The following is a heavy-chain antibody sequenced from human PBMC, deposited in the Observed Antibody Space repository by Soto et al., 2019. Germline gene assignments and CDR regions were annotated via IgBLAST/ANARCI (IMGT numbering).Heavy chain of an antibody. V-gene: IGHV3-23*01. Sequence: GGSLRLSCAASGFTFSSYAMSWVRQAPGKGLEWVSAISGSGGSTYYADSVKGRFTISRDNSKNTLYLQMNSLRAEDTAVYYCAKDHGYYYDSSGYSDYWGQGTLVTVS. CDR2: ISGSGGST. CDR1: GFTFSSYA. J-gene: IGHJ4*02. D-gene: IGHD3-22*01. CDR3: AKDHGYYYDSSGYSDY.